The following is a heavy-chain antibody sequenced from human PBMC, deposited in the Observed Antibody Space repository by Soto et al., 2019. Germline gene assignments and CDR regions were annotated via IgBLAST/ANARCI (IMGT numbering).Heavy chain of an antibody. CDR1: GGTFSSYA. J-gene: IGHJ5*02. V-gene: IGHV1-69*13. CDR3: ARDRRVCGGDCYSRPEPWFDP. CDR2: IIPIFGTA. D-gene: IGHD2-21*02. Sequence: SVKVSCKASGGTFSSYAISWVRQAPGQGLEWMGGIIPIFGTANYAQKFQGRVTITADESTSTAYMELSSLRSEDTAVYYCARDRRVCGGDCYSRPEPWFDPWGQGTLVTVSS.